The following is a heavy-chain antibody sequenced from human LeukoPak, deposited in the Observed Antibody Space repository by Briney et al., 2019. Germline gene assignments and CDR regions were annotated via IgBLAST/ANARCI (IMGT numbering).Heavy chain of an antibody. D-gene: IGHD1-26*01. Sequence: PSETLSLTCTVSGDSIGTSTYYWGWIRQPPGQGLEWIGSIYYGVSTYYNPSLKSRVTISVDTSKNQFSLKLSSVTAADTAVYYCAKFSGSYTPFDSWGQGTLVTVSS. CDR2: IYYGVST. CDR3: AKFSGSYTPFDS. V-gene: IGHV4-39*01. J-gene: IGHJ4*02. CDR1: GDSIGTSTYY.